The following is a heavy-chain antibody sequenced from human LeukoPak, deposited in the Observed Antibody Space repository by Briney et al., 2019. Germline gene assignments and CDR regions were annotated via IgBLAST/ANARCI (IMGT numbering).Heavy chain of an antibody. V-gene: IGHV4-59*08. D-gene: IGHD6-19*01. Sequence: SETLSLTCTVSGGSIRSYYWSWIRQPPGKGLEWIGYIYYSGSTNYNPSLKSRVTISVDTSKNQFSLKLSSVTAADTAVYYCASFKGLYSSGSLGYWGQGTLVTVSS. CDR3: ASFKGLYSSGSLGY. CDR1: GGSIRSYY. J-gene: IGHJ4*02. CDR2: IYYSGST.